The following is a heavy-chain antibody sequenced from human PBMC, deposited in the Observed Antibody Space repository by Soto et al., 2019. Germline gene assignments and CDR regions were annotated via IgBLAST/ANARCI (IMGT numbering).Heavy chain of an antibody. J-gene: IGHJ5*02. D-gene: IGHD6-19*01. CDR2: IYYSGST. CDR3: ARTSGVLVAGTFAWLFDP. CDR1: GGSISSYY. Sequence: SETLSLTCTVSGGSISSYYWSWIRQPPGKGLEWIGYIYYSGSTNYNPSLKSRVTISVDTSKNQFSLKLSSVTAADTAVYYCARTSGVLVAGTFAWLFDPWGQGTLVTVSS. V-gene: IGHV4-59*08.